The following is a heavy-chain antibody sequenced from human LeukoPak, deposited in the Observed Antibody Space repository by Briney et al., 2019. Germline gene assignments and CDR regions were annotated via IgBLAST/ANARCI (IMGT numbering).Heavy chain of an antibody. Sequence: GSLXLSXAASGFTFSSYAMSWVRQAPGKGLEWVSAISGSGGSTYYADSVKGRFTISRDNSKNTLYLQMNSLRAEDTAVYYCAKVPYCSGGSCSGNYFDYWGQGTLVTVSS. D-gene: IGHD2-15*01. J-gene: IGHJ4*02. V-gene: IGHV3-23*01. CDR3: AKVPYCSGGSCSGNYFDY. CDR2: ISGSGGST. CDR1: GFTFSSYA.